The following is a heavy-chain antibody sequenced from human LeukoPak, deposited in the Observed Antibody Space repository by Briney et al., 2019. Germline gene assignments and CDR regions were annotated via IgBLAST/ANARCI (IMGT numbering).Heavy chain of an antibody. D-gene: IGHD2-15*01. CDR2: TFYRSKWYY. J-gene: IGHJ4*02. V-gene: IGHV6-1*01. Sequence: SQTLSLTCAISGDSVSNNNAAWNWIRQSPSRGLEWLGRTFYRSKWYYDYAVSVKSRITINSDTSKNQFSLQLTYVNPVDTAVYYCAREGRRISGGTLSLDYWGQGTLVTVSS. CDR3: AREGRRISGGTLSLDY. CDR1: GDSVSNNNAA.